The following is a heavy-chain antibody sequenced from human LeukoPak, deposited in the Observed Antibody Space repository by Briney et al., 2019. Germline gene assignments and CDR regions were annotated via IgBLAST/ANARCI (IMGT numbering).Heavy chain of an antibody. D-gene: IGHD4-17*01. Sequence: SVTVSCKASGFTFTSSAMQWVRQARGQRLEWIGWIVVGSGNTNYAQKFQERVTITRDMSTSTAYMELSSLRSEDTAVYYCAATHHDYGSWDYFDYWGQGTLVTVSS. CDR2: IVVGSGNT. CDR3: AATHHDYGSWDYFDY. CDR1: GFTFTSSA. V-gene: IGHV1-58*02. J-gene: IGHJ4*02.